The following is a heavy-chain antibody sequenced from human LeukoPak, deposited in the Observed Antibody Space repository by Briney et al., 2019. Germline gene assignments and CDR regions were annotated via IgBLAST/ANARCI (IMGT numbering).Heavy chain of an antibody. CDR3: ASLAVAGLSEGY. V-gene: IGHV4-31*03. D-gene: IGHD6-19*01. CDR1: GGSISSGGYY. J-gene: IGHJ4*02. CDR2: IYYSGST. Sequence: SQTLSLTCTVSGGSISSGGYYWSWIRQHPGKGLEWIGYIYYSGSTYYNPSLKSRVTISVDTSRNQFSLKLSSVTAADTAVYYCASLAVAGLSEGYWGQGTLDIVSS.